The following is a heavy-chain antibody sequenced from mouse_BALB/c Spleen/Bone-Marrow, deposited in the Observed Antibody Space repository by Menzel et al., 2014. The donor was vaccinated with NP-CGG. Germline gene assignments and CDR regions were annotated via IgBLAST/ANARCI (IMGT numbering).Heavy chain of an antibody. CDR2: INPSNGRT. J-gene: IGHJ3*01. D-gene: IGHD2-4*01. CDR1: GYTFTSYW. V-gene: IGHV1S81*02. Sequence: QAQLKQSGAELVKPGASVKLSCKASGYTFTSYWMHWVKQRPGQGLEWIGEINPSNGRTNYNEKFKSKATLTVDKSSSTAYMQLSSLTSEDSAVYYCARWGITLAYWGQGTLVTVSA. CDR3: ARWGITLAY.